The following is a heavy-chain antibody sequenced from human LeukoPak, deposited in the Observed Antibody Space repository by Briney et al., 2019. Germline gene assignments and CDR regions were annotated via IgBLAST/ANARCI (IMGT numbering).Heavy chain of an antibody. Sequence: SETLSLTCAVYGGSFSGYYWSWIRQPPGKGLEWIGEINHSGSTNYNPSLKSRVTISVDTSKNQFSLKLSSVTAADTAVHYCALEAEDAFDIWGQGTMVTVSS. CDR1: GGSFSGYY. D-gene: IGHD1-1*01. J-gene: IGHJ3*02. CDR2: INHSGST. CDR3: ALEAEDAFDI. V-gene: IGHV4-34*01.